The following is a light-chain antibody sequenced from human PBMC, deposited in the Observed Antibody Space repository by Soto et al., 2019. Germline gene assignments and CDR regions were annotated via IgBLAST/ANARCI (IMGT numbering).Light chain of an antibody. CDR3: QQRSNWPPLT. Sequence: EIVLTQSPATLSSSPGERVTLSCRASQSVTTYLAWYQQNPGQAPRLLIYGASKRATGIPDRFSGSGSGTDFTLSISSLEPEDFAVYYCQQRSNWPPLTFGGGTKVDIK. CDR1: QSVTTY. CDR2: GAS. J-gene: IGKJ4*01. V-gene: IGKV3-11*01.